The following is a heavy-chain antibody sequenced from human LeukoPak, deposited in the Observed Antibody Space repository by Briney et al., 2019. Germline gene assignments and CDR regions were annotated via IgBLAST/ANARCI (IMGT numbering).Heavy chain of an antibody. CDR3: ARDLGLGRAFDI. D-gene: IGHD3-16*01. J-gene: IGHJ3*02. CDR2: IIPIFGTA. V-gene: IGHV1-69*05. Sequence: SVKVSCKASGGTFSSYAISWVRQAPGQGLEWMGGIIPIFGTANYAQKFQGRVTITTDESTSTAYMELSRLRSDDTAVYYCARDLGLGRAFDIWGQGTMVTVSS. CDR1: GGTFSSYA.